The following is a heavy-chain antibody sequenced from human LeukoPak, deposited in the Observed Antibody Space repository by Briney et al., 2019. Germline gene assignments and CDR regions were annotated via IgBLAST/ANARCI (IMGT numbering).Heavy chain of an antibody. CDR2: ISTSGTTI. CDR1: GFSFSSHE. V-gene: IGHV3-48*03. D-gene: IGHD6-13*01. J-gene: IGHJ4*02. CDR3: ARESEIAAVTFDH. Sequence: GGSLRLSCAASGFSFSSHEMNWVRQAPGKGLEWLSSISTSGTTIYYADSVKGRFTISRDNAKNSLYLHMNSLSAEDTAVYYCARESEIAAVTFDHWGQGTLVSVSS.